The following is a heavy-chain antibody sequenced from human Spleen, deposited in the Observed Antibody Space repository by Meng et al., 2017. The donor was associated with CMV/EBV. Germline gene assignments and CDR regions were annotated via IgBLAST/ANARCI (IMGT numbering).Heavy chain of an antibody. Sequence: QITLKESGPTLVKSTQTLTLTCTFSGFSLSTSGVGVGWIRQPPGKALEWLAFIYWDDDKRYSPSLKSRLTITKDTSKNQVVLTMTNMDPVDTATYYCAHRRPDGYINPWGQGTLVTVSS. CDR3: AHRRPDGYINP. D-gene: IGHD5-24*01. CDR2: IYWDDDK. CDR1: GFSLSTSGVG. V-gene: IGHV2-5*02. J-gene: IGHJ5*02.